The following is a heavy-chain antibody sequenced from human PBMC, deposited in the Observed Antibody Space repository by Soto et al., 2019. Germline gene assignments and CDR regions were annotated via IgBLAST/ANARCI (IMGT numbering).Heavy chain of an antibody. D-gene: IGHD2-21*02. CDR3: ARDDVVVTGFDP. V-gene: IGHV4-31*03. Sequence: QVQLQESGPGLVKPSQTLSLTCTVSGGSISRGDYYWSWIRQHPGKGLEWIGYIYYTGSTYYNPSLKSRVTISVDTSKNQFSLKLSSLTAADTAVYYCARDDVVVTGFDPWGQGTLVTVSS. J-gene: IGHJ5*02. CDR1: GGSISRGDYY. CDR2: IYYTGST.